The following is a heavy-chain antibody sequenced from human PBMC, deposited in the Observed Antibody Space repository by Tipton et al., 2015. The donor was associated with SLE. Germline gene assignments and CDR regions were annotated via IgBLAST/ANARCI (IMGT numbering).Heavy chain of an antibody. CDR2: INPNSGGT. Sequence: QLVQSGAEVKKPGSSVKVSCKASGGTFSSYAISWVRQAPGQGLEWMGWINPNSGGTNYAQKFQGWVTMTTDTSTSTAYMELRSLRSDDTAVYYCARDGEGLWGQGTLGTVSS. D-gene: IGHD3-10*01. CDR3: ARDGEGL. V-gene: IGHV1-18*01. CDR1: GGTFSSYA. J-gene: IGHJ4*02.